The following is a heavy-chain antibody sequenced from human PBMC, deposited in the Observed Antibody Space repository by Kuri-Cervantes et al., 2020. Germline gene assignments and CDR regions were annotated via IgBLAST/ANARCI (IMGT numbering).Heavy chain of an antibody. CDR2: ISWNSGSI. V-gene: IGHV3-9*01. J-gene: IGHJ4*02. Sequence: SLKISCAASGFTFDDYAMHWVRQAPGKGLEWVPGISWNSGSIGYADSVKGRFTISRDNAKNSLYLQMNSLRAEDTALYYCAKDIEEGVVTATLGYWGQGTLVTVSS. CDR1: GFTFDDYA. CDR3: AKDIEEGVVTATLGY. D-gene: IGHD2-21*02.